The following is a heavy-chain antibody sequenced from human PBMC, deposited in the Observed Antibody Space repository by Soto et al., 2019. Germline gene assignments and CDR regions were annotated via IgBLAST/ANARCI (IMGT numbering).Heavy chain of an antibody. CDR2: INPSGGST. CDR1: GYTFTSYY. Sequence: QVQLVQSRAEVMQPGASVKVSCKASGYTFTSYYIQWVRQAPGQGLEWMGIINPSGGSTNYAQKFQGRVTMTRDTSTSTVYMELSSLRSEDTAIYYCSRGYPPRDQLGNLPGAFWGQGTLVTVSS. D-gene: IGHD1-1*01. V-gene: IGHV1-46*03. CDR3: SRGYPPRDQLGNLPGAF. J-gene: IGHJ4*02.